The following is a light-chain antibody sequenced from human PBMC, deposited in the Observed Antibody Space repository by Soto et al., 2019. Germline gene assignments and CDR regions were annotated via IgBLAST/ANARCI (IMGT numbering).Light chain of an antibody. J-gene: IGLJ2*01. CDR2: DTS. CDR1: TGDVTSGHY. Sequence: QAVVTQDPSLTVSPGGTVTLTCGSSTGDVTSGHYPYWFQQKPGQAPRTLIYDTSTKHSWTPARFSGSLLGGKAALALSGAQPEDEADYYCLLSYSAAVVFGGGTKLTVL. V-gene: IGLV7-46*01. CDR3: LLSYSAAVV.